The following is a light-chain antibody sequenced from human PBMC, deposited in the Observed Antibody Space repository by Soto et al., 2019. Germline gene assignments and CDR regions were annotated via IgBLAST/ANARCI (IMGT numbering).Light chain of an antibody. CDR1: LIVLYSSNNKNY. Sequence: DTVMTQSPDSLAVSPRLPATINFKPSLIVLYSSNNKNYLVWYQQKPGQHPKLLLYWEYTRESGVNDRFSGSGSGTDFTLTISSMQAEDVAVYYCKQYYSTHLTLGEGNKVDIK. V-gene: IGKV4-1*01. J-gene: IGKJ4*01. CDR3: KQYYSTHLT. CDR2: WEY.